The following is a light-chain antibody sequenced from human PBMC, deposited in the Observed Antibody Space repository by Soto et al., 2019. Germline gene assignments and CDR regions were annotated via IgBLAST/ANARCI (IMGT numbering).Light chain of an antibody. J-gene: IGKJ4*01. CDR1: QGISNY. Sequence: DIQMTQSPSSLSASVGDRVTITCRASQGISNYLNWYQQTPGKAPKSLIYAVSNLQSGIPPRFSGSGSETEITLTTTSLQSEDFATYYCQQGASTPLTFGAGTKVEIK. CDR2: AVS. CDR3: QQGASTPLT. V-gene: IGKV1-39*01.